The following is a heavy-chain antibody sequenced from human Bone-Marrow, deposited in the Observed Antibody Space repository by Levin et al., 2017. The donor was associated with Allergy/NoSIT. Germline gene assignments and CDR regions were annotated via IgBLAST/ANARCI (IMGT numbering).Heavy chain of an antibody. V-gene: IGHV3-21*01. CDR2: ISSTSTYI. J-gene: IGHJ4*02. Sequence: GGSLRLSCVASGFTFSSYGINWVRQAPGKGLEWVSYISSTSTYIFHADSVKGRFTISRDNAKNSLYLQMNSLRVEDTAVYYCAREVLAGTTGASDYWGQGILVTVSS. CDR1: GFTFSSYG. D-gene: IGHD6-19*01. CDR3: AREVLAGTTGASDY.